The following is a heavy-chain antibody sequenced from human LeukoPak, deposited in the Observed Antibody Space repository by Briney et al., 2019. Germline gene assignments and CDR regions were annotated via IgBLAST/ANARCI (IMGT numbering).Heavy chain of an antibody. CDR2: IYYSGSN. J-gene: IGHJ4*02. V-gene: IGHV4-59*08. Sequence: SSETLSLTCTVSGGSISSYYWSWIRQPPGKGLEWIGYIYYSGSNTYNPSLKSRVTISVDTSKTQFSLKLSSVTAADTAVYYCARRYCTGGSCYSSFDFWGQGTLVTVSS. CDR1: GGSISSYY. CDR3: ARRYCTGGSCYSSFDF. D-gene: IGHD2-15*01.